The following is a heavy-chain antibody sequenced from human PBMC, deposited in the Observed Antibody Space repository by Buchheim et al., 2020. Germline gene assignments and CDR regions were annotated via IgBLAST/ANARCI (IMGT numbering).Heavy chain of an antibody. CDR1: GGSISSSSYY. CDR2: IYYSGST. V-gene: IGHV4-39*01. D-gene: IGHD4-11*01. CDR3: ARLTVTTAIAVDY. Sequence: QLQLQESGPGLVKPSETLSLTCTVSGGSISSSSYYWGWIRQPPGKGLEWIGSIYYSGSTYYNPSLKSRVTISVETSKNQLSLKLSSVTAADTAVYYCARLTVTTAIAVDYWGQGTL. J-gene: IGHJ4*02.